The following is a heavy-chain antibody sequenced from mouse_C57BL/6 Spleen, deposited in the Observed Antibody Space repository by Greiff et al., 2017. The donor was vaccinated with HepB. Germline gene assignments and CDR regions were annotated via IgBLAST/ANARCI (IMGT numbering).Heavy chain of an antibody. CDR2: INPGSGGT. V-gene: IGHV1-54*01. J-gene: IGHJ2*01. CDR1: GYAFTNYL. Sequence: QVQLQQSGAELVRPGTSVKVSCKASGYAFTNYLIEWVKQRPGQGLEWIGVINPGSGGTNYNEKFKGKATLTADKSSSTAYMQLSSLTSEDSAVYFCARLRNSNYYFDYWGQGTTLTVSS. D-gene: IGHD2-5*01. CDR3: ARLRNSNYYFDY.